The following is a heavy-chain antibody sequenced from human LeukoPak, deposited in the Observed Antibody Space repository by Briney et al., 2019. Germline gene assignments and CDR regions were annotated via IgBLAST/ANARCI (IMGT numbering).Heavy chain of an antibody. CDR1: GYTFTSYD. Sequence: ASVKVSCKASGYTFTSYDINWVRQATGQWLEWMGWMNPNSGNTGYAQRFQGRVTMTRNTSISTAYMELSSLRSEDTAVYYCARGRIGFSREWFDPWGQGTLVTVSS. D-gene: IGHD1-26*01. CDR2: MNPNSGNT. V-gene: IGHV1-8*01. CDR3: ARGRIGFSREWFDP. J-gene: IGHJ5*02.